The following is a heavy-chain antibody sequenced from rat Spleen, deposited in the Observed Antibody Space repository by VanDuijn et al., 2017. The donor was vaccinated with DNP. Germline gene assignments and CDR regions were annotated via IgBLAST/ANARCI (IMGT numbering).Heavy chain of an antibody. V-gene: IGHV3-1*01. D-gene: IGHD1-11*01. CDR2: ISYSGST. Sequence: EVQLQESGPGLVKPSQSLSLTCSVTGYSITSNYWAWIRKFPGNKMDWMGYISYSGSTGYNPSLKSRISITRDTSKNQFFLQLNSVTTEDTAKYYCARGLNYGGYIYSWYFDFWGPGTMVTVSS. CDR3: ARGLNYGGYIYSWYFDF. J-gene: IGHJ1*01. CDR1: GYSITSNY.